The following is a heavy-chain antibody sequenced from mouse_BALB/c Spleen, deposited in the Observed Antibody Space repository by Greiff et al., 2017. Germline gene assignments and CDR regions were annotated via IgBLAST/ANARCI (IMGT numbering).Heavy chain of an antibody. V-gene: IGHV7-3*02. Sequence: DVKLVESGGGLVQPGGSLRLSCATSGFTFTDYYMSWVRQPPGKALEWLGFIRNKANGYTTEYSASVKGRFTISRDNSQSILYLQMNTLRAEDSATYYCATIYYDYGYAMDYWGQGTSVTVSS. J-gene: IGHJ4*01. CDR2: IRNKANGYTT. CDR3: ATIYYDYGYAMDY. D-gene: IGHD2-4*01. CDR1: GFTFTDYY.